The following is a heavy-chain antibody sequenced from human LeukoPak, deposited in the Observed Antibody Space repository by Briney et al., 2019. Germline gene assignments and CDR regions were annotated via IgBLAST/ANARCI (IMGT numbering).Heavy chain of an antibody. V-gene: IGHV4-34*01. D-gene: IGHD3-10*01. CDR3: ARRPMVRGVIIEEYFDY. CDR2: INHSGST. J-gene: IGHJ4*02. Sequence: PSETLSLTCAVYGGSFSGYYWSWIRQPPGKGLEWIGEINHSGSTNYNPSLKSRVTISVDTSKNQFSLKLSSVTAADTAVYYCARRPMVRGVIIEEYFDYWGQGTLVTVSS. CDR1: GGSFSGYY.